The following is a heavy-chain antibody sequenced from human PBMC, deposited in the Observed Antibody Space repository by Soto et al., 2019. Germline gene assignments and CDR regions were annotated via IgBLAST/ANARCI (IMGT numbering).Heavy chain of an antibody. V-gene: IGHV4-30-4*01. CDR1: GGSISSGDYY. Sequence: SETLSLTCTVSGGSISSGDYYWSWIRQPPGKGLEWIGYIYYSGSTYYNPSLKSRVTISVDTSKNQFSLKLSSVTAADTAVYYCVGRPDGGYDYNWFDPWGQGTLVTVSS. J-gene: IGHJ5*02. D-gene: IGHD5-12*01. CDR2: IYYSGST. CDR3: VGRPDGGYDYNWFDP.